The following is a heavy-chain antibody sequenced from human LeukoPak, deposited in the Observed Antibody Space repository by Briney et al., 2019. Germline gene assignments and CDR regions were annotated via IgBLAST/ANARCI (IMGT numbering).Heavy chain of an antibody. Sequence: QPGGSLRLSCTASGFTFTTYWMAWVRQAPGKGLEWVANIKQDGSEAYYAESVRGRFTTSRDNAKNSLYLQMNSLRAEDTSVYYCSNGIYDKSYWGQGTLVTVSS. CDR2: IKQDGSEA. J-gene: IGHJ4*02. D-gene: IGHD2/OR15-2a*01. V-gene: IGHV3-7*01. CDR1: GFTFTTYW. CDR3: SNGIYDKSY.